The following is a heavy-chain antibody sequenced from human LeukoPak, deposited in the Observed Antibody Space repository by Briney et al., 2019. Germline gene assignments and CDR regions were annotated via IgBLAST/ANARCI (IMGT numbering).Heavy chain of an antibody. V-gene: IGHV3-9*01. J-gene: IGHJ6*03. CDR3: ARRYCNSISCYHMDV. D-gene: IGHD2-2*01. CDR1: GFTFDDYA. CDR2: ISWNSGSI. Sequence: PGGSLRLSCAASGFTFDDYAMHWVRQAPGKGLEWVSGISWNSGSIGYADSVKGRFTISRDNAKNSLYLQMNSLRAEDTALYYCARRYCNSISCYHMDVWGKGTTVTVSS.